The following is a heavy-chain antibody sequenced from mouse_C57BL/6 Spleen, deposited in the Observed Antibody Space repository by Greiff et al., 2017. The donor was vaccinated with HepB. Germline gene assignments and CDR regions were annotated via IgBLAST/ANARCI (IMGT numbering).Heavy chain of an antibody. V-gene: IGHV1-69*01. CDR1: GYTFTSYW. Sequence: QVQLQQPGAELVMPGASVKLSCKASGYTFTSYWMHWVKQRPGQGLEWIGEIDPSDSYTNYNQKLKGKSTLTVDKSSSTAYMQLSSLTSEDSAVYYCARYHYSNYLYAMDYWGQGTSVTVSS. D-gene: IGHD2-5*01. CDR3: ARYHYSNYLYAMDY. J-gene: IGHJ4*01. CDR2: IDPSDSYT.